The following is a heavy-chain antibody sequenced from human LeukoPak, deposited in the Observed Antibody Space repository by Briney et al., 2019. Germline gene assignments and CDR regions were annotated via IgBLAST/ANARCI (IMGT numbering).Heavy chain of an antibody. CDR2: IYFSGST. CDR3: ARMFGGYCSGGSCYKAFDI. D-gene: IGHD2-15*01. J-gene: IGHJ3*02. V-gene: IGHV4-59*01. CDR1: AGSISSYY. Sequence: PSETLSLTCTVSAGSISSYYWSWIWQPPGKGLEWIGYIYFSGSTNSNPSLKSRVTISVDTSKNQFSLKLSSVTAADTAVYYCARMFGGYCSGGSCYKAFDIWGQGTMVTVSS.